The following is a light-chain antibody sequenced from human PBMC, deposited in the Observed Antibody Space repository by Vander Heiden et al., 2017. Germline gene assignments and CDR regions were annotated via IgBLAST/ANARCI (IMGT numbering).Light chain of an antibody. J-gene: IGKJ2*03. Sequence: DIQMTQSPCTLSASVGDKVTITCRATQDITDWLAWYQQRPGEAPRLLIYKASNLESGVPSRFSGSGSGTQFTLTISSLQPDDSATYYCQQCASYYSFGQGTKVEIK. CDR1: QDITDW. CDR3: QQCASYYS. CDR2: KAS. V-gene: IGKV1-5*03.